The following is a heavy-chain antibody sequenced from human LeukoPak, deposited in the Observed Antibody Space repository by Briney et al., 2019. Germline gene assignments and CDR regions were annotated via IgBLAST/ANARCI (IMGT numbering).Heavy chain of an antibody. CDR3: AKDSPGEGVVGANPXPFXX. CDR2: ISGRCYST. Sequence: LSCXXSGLTFSRYSMNWVRQAPGKGLEWVSAISGRCYSTYYADSARGGLTISRDNSKNTLYMQMKRLRDEEPAVYYCAKDSPGEGVVGANPXPFXXWG. J-gene: IGHJ4*01. D-gene: IGHD1-26*01. V-gene: IGHV3-23*01. CDR1: GLTFSRYS.